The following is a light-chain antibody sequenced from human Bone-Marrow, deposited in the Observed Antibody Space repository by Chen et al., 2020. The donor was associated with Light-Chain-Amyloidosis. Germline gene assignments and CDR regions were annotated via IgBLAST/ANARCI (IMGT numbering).Light chain of an antibody. Sequence: SYELPQPPSVSVSPGQTARITCSGDDLPTKYAYWYQHKPGQAPVLVIHRDTERPSGISERFSGSSSGITATLTISGVQAEDEADYHCQSADSSGTYEVIFGGGTKLTVL. J-gene: IGLJ2*01. CDR2: RDT. CDR3: QSADSSGTYEVI. V-gene: IGLV3-25*03. CDR1: DLPTKY.